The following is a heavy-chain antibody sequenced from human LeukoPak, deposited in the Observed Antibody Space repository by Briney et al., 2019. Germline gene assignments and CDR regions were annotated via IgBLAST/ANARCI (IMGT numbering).Heavy chain of an antibody. CDR2: INPSGGST. V-gene: IGHV1-46*01. CDR3: ARSHLDSSGYVPLHWFDP. CDR1: GYTFTSHY. D-gene: IGHD3-22*01. J-gene: IGHJ5*02. Sequence: ASVKVSCKASGYTFTSHYMHWVRQAPGQGLEWMGIINPSGGSTSYAQKFQGRVAMTRDTSTSTVYMELSSLRSEDTAVYYCARSHLDSSGYVPLHWFDPWGQGTLVTVSS.